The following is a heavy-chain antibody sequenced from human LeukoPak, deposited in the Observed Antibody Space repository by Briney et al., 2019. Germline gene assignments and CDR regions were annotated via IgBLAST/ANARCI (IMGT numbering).Heavy chain of an antibody. D-gene: IGHD6-19*01. J-gene: IGHJ5*02. Sequence: SETLSLTCAVYGGSFSSYYWTWIRQPPGKGLEWIGSIYYSGSTYYNPSLKSRVTISVDTSKNQFSLKLISVTAADSAVYYCARQGSGWYNWFDPWGQGTLVTVSS. CDR3: ARQGSGWYNWFDP. CDR1: GGSFSSYY. V-gene: IGHV4-59*08. CDR2: IYYSGST.